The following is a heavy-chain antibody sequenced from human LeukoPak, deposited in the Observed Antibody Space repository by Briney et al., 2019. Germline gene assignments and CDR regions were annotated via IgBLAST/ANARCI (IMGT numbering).Heavy chain of an antibody. J-gene: IGHJ3*02. CDR1: GYSISCGYY. CDR3: ARPLGGTGAFDI. Sequence: PSETLSLTCAVSGYSISCGYYWGWIRQPPGKGLEWIGSIYHSGSTYYNPSLKSRVTISVDTSKNQFSLKLSSVTAADTAVYYCARPLGGTGAFDIWGQGTMVTVSS. D-gene: IGHD3-16*01. CDR2: IYHSGST. V-gene: IGHV4-38-2*01.